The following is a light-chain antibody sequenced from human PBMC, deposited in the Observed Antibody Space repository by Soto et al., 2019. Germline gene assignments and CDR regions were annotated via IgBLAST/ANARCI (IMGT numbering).Light chain of an antibody. CDR3: MSYTSSTTVV. CDR2: EVT. CDR1: SSDIGGYNY. Sequence: QSALTQPASVSGSPGQAISISCTGTSSDIGGYNYVSWYQQHPGKAPKLIIFEVTNRPSGVSSRFSGSKSGNTASLTISGLQAEDEADYYCMSYTSSTTVVFGGGTKLTVL. V-gene: IGLV2-14*01. J-gene: IGLJ2*01.